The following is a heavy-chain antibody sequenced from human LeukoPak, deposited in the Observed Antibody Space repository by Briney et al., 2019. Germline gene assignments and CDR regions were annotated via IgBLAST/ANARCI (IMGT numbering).Heavy chain of an antibody. J-gene: IGHJ6*03. CDR2: ISWSSGSL. Sequence: PGRSLRLSRTASGFTFDDYAMHWVRQAPGKGLEWVSGISWSSGSLGYADSVKGRFIISRDNAKNSLYLQMNSLRAEDTAVYYCARVGRKLGLEWPVYYYYYMDVWGKGTTVTVSS. D-gene: IGHD3-3*01. CDR3: ARVGRKLGLEWPVYYYYYMDV. CDR1: GFTFDDYA. V-gene: IGHV3-9*01.